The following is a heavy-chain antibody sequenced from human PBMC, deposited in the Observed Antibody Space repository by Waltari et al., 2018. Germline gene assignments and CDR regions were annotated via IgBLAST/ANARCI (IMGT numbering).Heavy chain of an antibody. CDR2: ITSSSKTI. J-gene: IGHJ6*02. CDR3: ARVLPHVVTYYNGMDV. CDR1: GFLFSDYY. V-gene: IGHV3-11*01. Sequence: QAQLVESGGALVKPGGYLRLSCSASGFLFSDYYMPWIRQAPGKGLEWLSYITSSSKTIYYSDSVKGRFTISRDNSNKSLFLQMDGLRTEDTAIYYCARVLPHVVTYYNGMDVWGQGTTVVVS. D-gene: IGHD6-6*01.